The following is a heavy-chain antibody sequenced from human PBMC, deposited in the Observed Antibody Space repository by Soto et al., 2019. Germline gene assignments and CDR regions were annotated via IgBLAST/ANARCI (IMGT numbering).Heavy chain of an antibody. CDR2: MNPNSGNT. Sequence: QVQLVQSGAEVKKPGASVKVSCKASGYTFTSYDINWVRQATGQGLEWMGWMNPNSGNTGYAQKFQGRVTMTRNTSICTVYMEMSSLRSEDTAVYYCARGRVDRDMLSPSEYWGQGTLVTVSS. CDR1: GYTFTSYD. D-gene: IGHD5-18*01. V-gene: IGHV1-8*01. J-gene: IGHJ4*02. CDR3: ARGRVDRDMLSPSEY.